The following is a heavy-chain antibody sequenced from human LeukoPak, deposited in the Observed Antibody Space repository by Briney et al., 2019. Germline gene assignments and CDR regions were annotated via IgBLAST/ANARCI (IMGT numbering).Heavy chain of an antibody. CDR2: ISYEGSKQ. CDR3: AKDPLFTMVREKNWFDP. CDR1: GFPFNSHG. J-gene: IGHJ5*02. Sequence: GGSLRLSCAASGFPFNSHGMHWVRQAPGKGLEWLAVISYEGSKQYYADSVKGRFTISRNNSKNTLYLQMNSLRAEDTAVYYCAKDPLFTMVREKNWFDPWGQGTLVTVSS. D-gene: IGHD3-10*01. V-gene: IGHV3-30*18.